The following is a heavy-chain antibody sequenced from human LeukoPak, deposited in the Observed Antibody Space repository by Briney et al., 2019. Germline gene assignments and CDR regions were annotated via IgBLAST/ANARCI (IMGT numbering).Heavy chain of an antibody. CDR1: GGSISSSSYY. D-gene: IGHD2-15*01. Sequence: SETLSLTCTVSGGSISSSSYYWGWIRQPPGKGLEWIGSIYYSGSTNYNPSLKSRVTISVDTSKNQFSLKLSSVTAADTAVYYCARVPATRYYFDYWGQGTLVTVSS. CDR2: IYYSGST. V-gene: IGHV4-39*07. J-gene: IGHJ4*02. CDR3: ARVPATRYYFDY.